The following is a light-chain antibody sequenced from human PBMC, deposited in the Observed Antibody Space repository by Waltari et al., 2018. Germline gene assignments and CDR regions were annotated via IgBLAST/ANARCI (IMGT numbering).Light chain of an antibody. Sequence: QSALTQPASVSGSPGQSITISCTGTSSDVGGFNFVSWYQQHPGTAPKLMIYDVSKRPSRVSNRFSGSKSGNTASLTISGLQADAEAHYYCSSYTISSTLNCVFGGGTKLTVL. V-gene: IGLV2-14*03. CDR1: SSDVGGFNF. CDR2: DVS. J-gene: IGLJ3*02. CDR3: SSYTISSTLNCV.